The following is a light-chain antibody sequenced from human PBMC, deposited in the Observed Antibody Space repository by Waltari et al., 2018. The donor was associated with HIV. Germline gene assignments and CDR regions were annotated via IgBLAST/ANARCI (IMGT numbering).Light chain of an antibody. CDR1: TSNIGNNF. Sequence: QSVLTQPPAVSAAPGQKVTISCSGTTSNIGNNFVCWYQKLPGTAPKLLIFDNHKRPSGLSDRFSASKPATSATLDITGLHAGDEAEYYCGTWDTSLNAGVFGGGTKVSVL. CDR3: GTWDTSLNAGV. J-gene: IGLJ2*01. CDR2: DNH. V-gene: IGLV1-51*01.